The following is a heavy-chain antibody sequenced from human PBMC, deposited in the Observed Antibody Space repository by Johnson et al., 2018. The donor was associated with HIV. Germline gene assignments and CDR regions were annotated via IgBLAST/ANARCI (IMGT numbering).Heavy chain of an antibody. CDR1: GFSFSRYW. Sequence: VQLVESGGGLVQPGGSLRLSCAASGFSFSRYWMSWVRQAPGEGLEWVANIKQDGSEKYYVDSVKGRFTISRDNAKNSLYLQMNSLRAEDTAVYYCARAVADGWFSYDAFDIWGQGTMVTVSS. V-gene: IGHV3-7*05. D-gene: IGHD6-19*01. CDR3: ARAVADGWFSYDAFDI. J-gene: IGHJ3*02. CDR2: IKQDGSEK.